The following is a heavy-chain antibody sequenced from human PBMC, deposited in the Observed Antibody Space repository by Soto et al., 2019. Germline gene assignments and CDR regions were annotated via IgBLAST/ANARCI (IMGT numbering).Heavy chain of an antibody. CDR1: GGSISSYY. V-gene: IGHV4-59*01. Sequence: SETLSLTCTVSGGSISSYYWSWIRQPPGKGLEWIGYIYYSGSTNYNPSLKSRVTISVDTSKNQFSLKLSSVTAADTAVYYCARDLRGDYGDYGRRGYPRGWFDPWGQGTLVTISS. CDR2: IYYSGST. J-gene: IGHJ5*02. CDR3: ARDLRGDYGDYGRRGYPRGWFDP. D-gene: IGHD4-17*01.